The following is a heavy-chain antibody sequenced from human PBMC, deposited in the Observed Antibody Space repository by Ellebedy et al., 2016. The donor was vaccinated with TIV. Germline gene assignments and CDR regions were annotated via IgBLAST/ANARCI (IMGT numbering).Heavy chain of an antibody. Sequence: ASVKVSCKASGYTFTGYYMHWLRQAPGQGLEWMGWINPNSGGTNYAQKFQGRVTMTRDTSTSTAYMELSRLRSDDTAVYYCARDNSGYEGTAFDIWGQGTMVTVSS. D-gene: IGHD5-12*01. CDR3: ARDNSGYEGTAFDI. CDR2: INPNSGGT. J-gene: IGHJ3*02. CDR1: GYTFTGYY. V-gene: IGHV1-2*02.